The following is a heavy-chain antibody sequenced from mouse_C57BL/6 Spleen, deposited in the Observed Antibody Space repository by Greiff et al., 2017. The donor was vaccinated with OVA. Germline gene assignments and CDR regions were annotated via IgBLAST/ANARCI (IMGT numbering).Heavy chain of an antibody. CDR3: TTSDFFAY. CDR1: GFNIKDDY. V-gene: IGHV14-4*01. CDR2: IDPENGDT. Sequence: VTLKVSGAELVRPGASVKLSCTASGFNIKDDYMHWVKQRPEQGLAWIGWIDPENGDTEYASKFQGKATITADTSSNTAYLQLSSLTSEDTAVYYCTTSDFFAYWGQGTLVTVSA. J-gene: IGHJ3*01.